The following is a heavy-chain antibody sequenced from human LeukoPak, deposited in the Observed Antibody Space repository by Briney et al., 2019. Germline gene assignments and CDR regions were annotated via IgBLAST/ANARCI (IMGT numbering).Heavy chain of an antibody. Sequence: PGGSLRLSCAASGFTFSSYSMNWVRQAPGKGLEWVGHIKSKTDGGTTDYAAPVKGRFTISRDDSKNTLFLQMNSLKTEDTAVCYCTLPWGSGSYYDYWGQGTLVTVSS. V-gene: IGHV3-15*01. J-gene: IGHJ4*02. CDR1: GFTFSSYS. D-gene: IGHD3-10*01. CDR2: IKSKTDGGTT. CDR3: TLPWGSGSYYDY.